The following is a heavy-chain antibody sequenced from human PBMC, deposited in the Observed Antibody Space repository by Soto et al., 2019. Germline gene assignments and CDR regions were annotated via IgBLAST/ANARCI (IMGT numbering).Heavy chain of an antibody. V-gene: IGHV3-64D*08. J-gene: IGHJ4*02. D-gene: IGHD3-3*01. CDR1: GFTFSSYA. CDR3: VRFGFDLDYDFWSGYYPGN. CDR2: ISSNGGST. Sequence: GGSLRLSCSASGFTFSSYAMHWVRQAPGKGLEYVSAISSNGGSTYYADYVKGRFTISRDNSKNTLYLQMSSLRAEDTAVYYCVRFGFDLDYDFWSGYYPGNWGQGTLVTVSS.